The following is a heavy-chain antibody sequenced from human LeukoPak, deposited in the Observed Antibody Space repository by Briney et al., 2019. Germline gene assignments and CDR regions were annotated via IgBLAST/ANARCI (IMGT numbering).Heavy chain of an antibody. CDR3: ASGLLFDY. J-gene: IGHJ4*02. CDR2: IYYSGST. CDR1: GGSISSSSYY. V-gene: IGHV4-39*01. Sequence: SETLSLXCTVSGGSISSSSYYWGWNRQPPGKGPEWIGSIYYSGSTYYNPSLKSRVTISVDTSKNQFSLKLSSVTAADKAVYYCASGLLFDYWGQGTLVTVSS. D-gene: IGHD1-26*01.